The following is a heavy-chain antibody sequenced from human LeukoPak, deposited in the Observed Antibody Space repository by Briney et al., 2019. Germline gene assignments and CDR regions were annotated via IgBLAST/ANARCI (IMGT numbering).Heavy chain of an antibody. Sequence: GGSLRLSCAASGFTFSSYAMSWVRQAPGKGLEWVSAISGSGGSTYYADSVKGRFTISRDNSKNTLYLQMNSLRAEDTAVYYCAKGEYCSSTSCYTGGYFDYWGQGTLVTVSS. CDR2: ISGSGGST. V-gene: IGHV3-23*01. CDR3: AKGEYCSSTSCYTGGYFDY. J-gene: IGHJ4*02. D-gene: IGHD2-2*02. CDR1: GFTFSSYA.